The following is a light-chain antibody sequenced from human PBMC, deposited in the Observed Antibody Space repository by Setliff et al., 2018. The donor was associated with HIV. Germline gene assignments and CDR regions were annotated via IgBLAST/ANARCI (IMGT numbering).Light chain of an antibody. V-gene: IGLV1-40*01. CDR1: SSNIGAAYD. CDR3: QSYDSSLSAHV. CDR2: GNI. J-gene: IGLJ1*01. Sequence: QSALTQPPSVSGAPGQGVTISCTGSSSNIGAAYDVHWYRQFPGTAPKLLIYGNINRPSGVPDRFSGSKSGTSGSLTITGLQAEDEADYYCQSYDSSLSAHVFGTGTKVTVL.